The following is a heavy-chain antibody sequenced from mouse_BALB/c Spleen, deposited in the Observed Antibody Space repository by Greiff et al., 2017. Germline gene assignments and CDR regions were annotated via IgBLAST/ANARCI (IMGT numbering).Heavy chain of an antibody. CDR2: IYPGNGDT. CDR3: ARDGSSYAMDY. CDR1: GYTFTSYN. D-gene: IGHD1-1*01. V-gene: IGHV1-12*01. J-gene: IGHJ4*01. Sequence: LQQPGAELVKPGASVKMSCKASGYTFTSYNMHWVKQTPGQGLEWIGAIYPGNGDTSYNQKFKGKATLTADKSSSTAYMQLSSLTSEDSAVYYCARDGSSYAMDYWGQGTSVTVSS.